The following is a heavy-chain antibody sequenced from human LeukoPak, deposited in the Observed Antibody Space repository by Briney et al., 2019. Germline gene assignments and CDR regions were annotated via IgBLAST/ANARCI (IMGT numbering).Heavy chain of an antibody. CDR3: ARDGSIGGYDPPPGYYYYGMDV. D-gene: IGHD5-12*01. Sequence: GGSLRLSCAASGFTFSSYAMPWVRQAPGKGLEWVAVISYDGSNKYYADTVKGRFTISRDNSKNTLYLQMNSLRAEDTAVYYCARDGSIGGYDPPPGYYYYGMDVWGQGTTVTVSS. J-gene: IGHJ6*02. V-gene: IGHV3-30-3*01. CDR1: GFTFSSYA. CDR2: ISYDGSNK.